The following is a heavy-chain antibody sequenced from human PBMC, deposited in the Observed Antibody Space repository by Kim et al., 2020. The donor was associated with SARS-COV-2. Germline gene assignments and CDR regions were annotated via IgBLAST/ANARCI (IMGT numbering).Heavy chain of an antibody. J-gene: IGHJ4*02. V-gene: IGHV4-59*01. D-gene: IGHD1-1*01. Sequence: SNPSPKSRVTISVDTSKNQYSLKLSSVTAADTAGYSCARVGLLGLLEFDYWGQGTLVTVSS. CDR3: ARVGLLGLLEFDY.